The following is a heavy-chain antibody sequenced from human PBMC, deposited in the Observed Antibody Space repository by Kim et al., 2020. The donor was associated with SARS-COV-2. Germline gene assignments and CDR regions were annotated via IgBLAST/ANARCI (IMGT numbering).Heavy chain of an antibody. J-gene: IGHJ6*02. D-gene: IGHD1-26*01. CDR2: ISAYNGNT. CDR3: AREPGGGSYAYYYYGMDV. V-gene: IGHV1-18*04. CDR1: GYTFTSYG. Sequence: ASVKVSCNASGYTFTSYGISWVRQAPGQGLEWMGWISAYNGNTNYAQKLQGRVTMTTDTSTSTAYMELRSLRSDDTAVYYCAREPGGGSYAYYYYGMDVWGQGTTVTVSS.